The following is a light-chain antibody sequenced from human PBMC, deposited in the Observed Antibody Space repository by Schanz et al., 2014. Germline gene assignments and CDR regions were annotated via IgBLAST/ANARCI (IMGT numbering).Light chain of an antibody. CDR2: GAS. J-gene: IGKJ1*01. Sequence: EIVLTQSPATLSLSPGERATLSCRASQSVTSWLAWYQQKPGQAPRLLIYGASTRATGIPDRFSGSGSGTDFTLTISRLEPEDFAVYYCQQYNNWPPWTFGQGTKVEIK. V-gene: IGKV3-11*01. CDR3: QQYNNWPPWT. CDR1: QSVTSW.